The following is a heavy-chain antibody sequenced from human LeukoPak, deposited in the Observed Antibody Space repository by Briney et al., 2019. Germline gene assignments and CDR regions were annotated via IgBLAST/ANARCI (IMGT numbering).Heavy chain of an antibody. Sequence: TGGSLRLSCAASGFTFSGYWMPWVRQAPGEGLEWLANLRPDGRDKYYADSVKGGFTISRDNAKNSLYLQMNGLRADDTAIYYCARDAYDDASESWGQGTLVTVSS. CDR2: LRPDGRDK. CDR1: GFTFSGYW. D-gene: IGHD3-3*01. J-gene: IGHJ5*02. CDR3: ARDAYDDASES. V-gene: IGHV3-7*01.